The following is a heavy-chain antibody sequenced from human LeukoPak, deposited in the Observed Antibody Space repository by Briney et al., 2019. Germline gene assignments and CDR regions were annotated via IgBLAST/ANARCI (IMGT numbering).Heavy chain of an antibody. Sequence: PGGSLRLSCAASGFTFSSYSMNWVRQAPGKGLEWVSYISSSSNTIYYADSVKGRFTISRDNAKNSLYLQMNSLRAEDTAVYYCARDYRRWSEYWGQGTLVTVSS. D-gene: IGHD2-15*01. CDR2: ISSSSNTI. CDR3: ARDYRRWSEY. J-gene: IGHJ4*02. CDR1: GFTFSSYS. V-gene: IGHV3-48*04.